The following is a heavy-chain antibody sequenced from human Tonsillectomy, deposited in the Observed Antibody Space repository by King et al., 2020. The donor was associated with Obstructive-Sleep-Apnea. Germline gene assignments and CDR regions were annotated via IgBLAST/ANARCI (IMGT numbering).Heavy chain of an antibody. V-gene: IGHV4-59*01. CDR3: VREYGFGDGDWFDP. CDR2: IYYTGST. Sequence: LQLQESGPGLVKPSETLSLTCTVSGDSISSYYWSWIRQPPGKGLEWIGYIYYTGSTSYNPSFKSRVTISVDTSKNQFSLTLSSVTAADTAVYYCVREYGFGDGDWFDPWGQGTLVTVSS. J-gene: IGHJ5*02. CDR1: GDSISSYY. D-gene: IGHD3-10*01.